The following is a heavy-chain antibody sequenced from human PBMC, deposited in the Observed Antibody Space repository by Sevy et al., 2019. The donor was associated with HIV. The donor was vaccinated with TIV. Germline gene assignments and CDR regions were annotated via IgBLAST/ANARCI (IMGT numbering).Heavy chain of an antibody. V-gene: IGHV3-21*01. CDR2: ISSSSSYI. J-gene: IGHJ2*01. D-gene: IGHD3-22*01. CDR1: GFTFSSYN. CDR3: ARDVVTRYFDL. Sequence: GGSLRLSCAASGFTFSSYNMNWVRQAPGKGLEWVSSISSSSSYIYYADSVKGRFTISRDNAKNSLYLQMNSLRAEDTAVYYCARDVVTRYFDLWGRGTLVTVSS.